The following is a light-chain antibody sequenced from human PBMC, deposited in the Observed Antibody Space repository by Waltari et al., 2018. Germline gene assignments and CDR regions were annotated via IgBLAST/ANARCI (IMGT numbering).Light chain of an antibody. J-gene: IGLJ2*01. CDR3: CSYAGSYTLVV. Sequence: QSALTQPRSVSGSPGQSVTISCTGTSSDVGGYNYVSWYQQHPGKVPKLMIYDVSKRPSAVPDRFSGSKSGNTASLTISGLQAEDEADYYCCSYAGSYTLVVFGGGTKLTVL. V-gene: IGLV2-11*01. CDR1: SSDVGGYNY. CDR2: DVS.